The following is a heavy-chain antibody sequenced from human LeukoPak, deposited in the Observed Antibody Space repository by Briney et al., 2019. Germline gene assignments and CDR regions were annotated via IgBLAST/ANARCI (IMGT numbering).Heavy chain of an antibody. CDR2: IYYTGTT. J-gene: IGHJ5*02. CDR1: GVPIRSDNDY. D-gene: IGHD6-13*01. V-gene: IGHV4-39*01. Sequence: PSETLSLTCTVSGVPIRSDNDYWGWVRQPPGKGLEGIVSIYYTGTTYASPSLTSRVTMSVDTSWSQFSLRLTSVTAADTAVYYCARSGAAEGPTHNWFDPWSQGSLVIVSS. CDR3: ARSGAAEGPTHNWFDP.